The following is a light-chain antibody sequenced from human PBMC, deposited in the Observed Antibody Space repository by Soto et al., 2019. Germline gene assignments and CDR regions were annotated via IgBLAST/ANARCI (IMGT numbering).Light chain of an antibody. Sequence: QSVLTQPASVSGSPGQSITISCAGTRDDIGAYDYVSWYQQHPGNAPKLLVYEVTNRPSGVSDRFSGSKSGNTASLTISGLQAEDEADYYCNSYKNCSAVVFGGRSKVTVL. CDR1: RDDIGAYDY. CDR3: NSYKNCSAVV. J-gene: IGLJ2*01. CDR2: EVT. V-gene: IGLV2-14*01.